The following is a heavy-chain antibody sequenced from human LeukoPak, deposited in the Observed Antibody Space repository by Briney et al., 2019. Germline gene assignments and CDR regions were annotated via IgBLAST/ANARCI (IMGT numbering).Heavy chain of an antibody. Sequence: ASVKVSCKVSGYTLTELSMHWVRQAPGKGLEWMGGFDPEDGETIYAQKFQGRVTMTEDTSTDTAYMELSSLRSEDTAVYYCATELSYYYGSGASDYWGQGTLVTVSS. D-gene: IGHD3-10*01. CDR2: FDPEDGET. J-gene: IGHJ4*02. V-gene: IGHV1-24*01. CDR3: ATELSYYYGSGASDY. CDR1: GYTLTELS.